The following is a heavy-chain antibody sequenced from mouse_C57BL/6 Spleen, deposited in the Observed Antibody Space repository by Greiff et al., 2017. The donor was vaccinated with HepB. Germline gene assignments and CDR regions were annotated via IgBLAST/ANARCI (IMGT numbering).Heavy chain of an antibody. CDR2: IYPGSGNT. D-gene: IGHD2-3*01. J-gene: IGHJ2*01. CDR1: GYTFTDYY. CDR3: ARYDGYRYYFDY. Sequence: QVQLQQSGAELVRPGASVKLSCKASGYTFTDYYINWVKQRPGQGLEWIARIYPGSGNTYYNEKFKGKATLTAEKSSSTAYMQLSSLTSEDSAVYVCARYDGYRYYFDYWGQGTTLTVSS. V-gene: IGHV1-76*01.